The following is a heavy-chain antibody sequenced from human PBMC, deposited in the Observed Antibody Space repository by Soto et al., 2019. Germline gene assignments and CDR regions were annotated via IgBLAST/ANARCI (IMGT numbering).Heavy chain of an antibody. D-gene: IGHD2-2*01. J-gene: IGHJ6*01. CDR2: IWYDENK. CDR3: AKDSGYQLPDNYFYYGLDV. V-gene: IGHV3-30*02. CDR1: GFTFRTYG. Sequence: PGGSLRLSCAASGFTFRTYGMHWVRQAPGKGLGWVALIWYDENKKYASSVKGRFTVSRDNVKNTLSLQMNSLRPEDTAVYYCAKDSGYQLPDNYFYYGLDVWGQGTTGTVSS.